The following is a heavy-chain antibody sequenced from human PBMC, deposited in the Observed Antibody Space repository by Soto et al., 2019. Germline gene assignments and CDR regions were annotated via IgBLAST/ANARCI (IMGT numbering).Heavy chain of an antibody. J-gene: IGHJ4*02. Sequence: SVKVSCKASGGTFSTYGIIWVRQAPGQGLEWMGGIIPIFGTVNYAQKFQGRVTITADESTGTAYMELSGLRSEDTAVYYCARVSDCGGGNCYFGVDYWGQGTLVTVSS. CDR2: IIPIFGTV. CDR1: GGTFSTYG. CDR3: ARVSDCGGGNCYFGVDY. V-gene: IGHV1-69*13. D-gene: IGHD2-15*01.